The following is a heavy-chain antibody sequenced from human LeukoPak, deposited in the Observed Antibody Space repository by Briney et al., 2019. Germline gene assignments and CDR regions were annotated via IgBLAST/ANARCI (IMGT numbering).Heavy chain of an antibody. CDR2: INPSGGST. V-gene: IGHV1-46*01. CDR1: EFTVSTCD. Sequence: PGGSLRLSRAASEFTVSTCDMHWVRQAPGQGLEWMGIINPSGGSTSYAQKFQGRVTMTRDTSTSTVYMELSSLRSEDTAVYYCARDYYDSSGQESFDYWGQGTLVTVSS. D-gene: IGHD3-22*01. CDR3: ARDYYDSSGQESFDY. J-gene: IGHJ4*02.